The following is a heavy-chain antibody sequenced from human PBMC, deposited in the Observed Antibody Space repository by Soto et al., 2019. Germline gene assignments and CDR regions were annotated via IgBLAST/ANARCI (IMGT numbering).Heavy chain of an antibody. D-gene: IGHD4-17*01. Sequence: QVQLVQSGAEVKKSGASVKVSCKASGYTFTSHDVNWVRQATGQGLEWMGWMNPNSGNTGYAQKFQGRVTMTRNTSISTAYMELSSLRSEDTAVYYCARWDYGYYARFDYWGQGTLVTVSS. V-gene: IGHV1-8*01. CDR1: GYTFTSHD. CDR3: ARWDYGYYARFDY. CDR2: MNPNSGNT. J-gene: IGHJ4*02.